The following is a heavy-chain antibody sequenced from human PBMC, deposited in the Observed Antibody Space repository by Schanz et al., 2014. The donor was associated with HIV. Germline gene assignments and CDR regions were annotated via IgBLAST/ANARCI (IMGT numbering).Heavy chain of an antibody. D-gene: IGHD3-22*01. V-gene: IGHV3-23*04. Sequence: VQLVESGGGVVQPGRSLRLSCAASGFTFSDYAMTWVRQAPGKGLEWVSSISESGGRTYYADSVNGRFTISRDNSKNTLYLQMTTLRIDDTAVYYCAKPEYDNRGNSQSHFDYWGQGTLVTVSS. J-gene: IGHJ4*02. CDR3: AKPEYDNRGNSQSHFDY. CDR2: ISESGGRT. CDR1: GFTFSDYA.